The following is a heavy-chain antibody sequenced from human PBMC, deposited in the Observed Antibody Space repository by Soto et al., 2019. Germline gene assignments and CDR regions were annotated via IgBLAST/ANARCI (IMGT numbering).Heavy chain of an antibody. CDR2: IIPILGIA. J-gene: IGHJ4*02. Sequence: QVQLVQSGAEVKKPGSSVKVSCKASGGTFSSYTISWVRQAPGQGLEWMGRIIPILGIANYAQKFQGRVTITADKSTSTAYMELSSLRSEDTAVYYCARDAMATTKNQFDYWGQGTLVTVSS. CDR1: GGTFSSYT. V-gene: IGHV1-69*08. CDR3: ARDAMATTKNQFDY. D-gene: IGHD1-1*01.